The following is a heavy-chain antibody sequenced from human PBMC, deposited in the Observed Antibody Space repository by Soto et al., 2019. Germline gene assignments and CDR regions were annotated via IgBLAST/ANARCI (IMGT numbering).Heavy chain of an antibody. CDR2: IIPIFGSA. D-gene: IGHD5-12*01. Sequence: QVPLVQSGAEVKKPGSSVKVSCKASGGTFSNYAITWVRQAPGQGLEWLGRIIPIFGSANFAQKFQGRVTLTADESTXXAYMELSSLRSDETAVYYCAKDGGKDGYFGNWFDPWGQGNLVTVSS. V-gene: IGHV1-69*15. J-gene: IGHJ5*02. CDR3: AKDGGKDGYFGNWFDP. CDR1: GGTFSNYA.